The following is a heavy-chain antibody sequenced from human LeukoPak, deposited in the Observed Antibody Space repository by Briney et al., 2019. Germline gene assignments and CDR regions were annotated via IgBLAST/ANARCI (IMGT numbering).Heavy chain of an antibody. J-gene: IGHJ5*02. V-gene: IGHV5-10-1*01. CDR1: GYSLTTYW. D-gene: IGHD5-24*01. CDR3: ASQRDGNPLDWFDP. Sequence: GESLKISCKGSGYSLTTYWISWVRQMPGKGLEWMGRIDPCDSYTDYSPSFQGHVTISADKSISTAYLQWSSLKASDTAMYYCASQRDGNPLDWFDPWGQGTLVTVSS. CDR2: IDPCDSYT.